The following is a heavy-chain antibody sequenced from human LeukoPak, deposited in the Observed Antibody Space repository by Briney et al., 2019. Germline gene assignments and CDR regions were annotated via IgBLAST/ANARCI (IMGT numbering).Heavy chain of an antibody. J-gene: IGHJ4*02. Sequence: PGGSLRLSCAASGLTFSNYYMHWVRQAPGKGPVWVSRISSDGSSTSYADSVKGRFTISRDNSKNTLYLQMNSLRAEDTAVYYCARSTFGEPLGYWGQGTLVTVSS. V-gene: IGHV3-74*01. CDR2: ISSDGSST. CDR3: ARSTFGEPLGY. CDR1: GLTFSNYY. D-gene: IGHD3-10*01.